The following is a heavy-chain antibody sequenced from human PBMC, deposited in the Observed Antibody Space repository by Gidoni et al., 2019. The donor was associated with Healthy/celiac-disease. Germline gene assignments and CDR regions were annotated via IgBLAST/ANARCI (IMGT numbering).Heavy chain of an antibody. CDR1: GFTFIRYA. CDR3: AKDPYGSGSYYYNWFDP. J-gene: IGHJ5*02. CDR2: ISGSGGST. Sequence: EVQLLESGGGLVQPGGSLRLSCAASGFTFIRYAMSWVRQAPGKGLEWVSAISGSGGSTYYADSVKGRFTISRDNSKNTLYLQMNSLRAEDTAVYYCAKDPYGSGSYYYNWFDPWGQGTLVTVSS. D-gene: IGHD3-10*01. V-gene: IGHV3-23*01.